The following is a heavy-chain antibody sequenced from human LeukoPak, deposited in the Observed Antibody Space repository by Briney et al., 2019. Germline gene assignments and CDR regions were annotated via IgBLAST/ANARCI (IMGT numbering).Heavy chain of an antibody. CDR1: GGSISSGYY. CDR2: IYHSGST. CDR3: ARARREMVDY. D-gene: IGHD5-24*01. J-gene: IGHJ4*02. V-gene: IGHV4-38-2*02. Sequence: SSETLSPTCTVSGGSISSGYYWGWIRQPPGKGLEWIGSIYHSGSTYYNPSLKSRVTISVDTSKNQFSLKLSSVTAADTAVYYCARARREMVDYWGQGTLVTVSS.